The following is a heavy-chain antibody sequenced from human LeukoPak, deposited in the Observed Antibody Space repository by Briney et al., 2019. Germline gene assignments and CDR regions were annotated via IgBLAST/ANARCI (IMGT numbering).Heavy chain of an antibody. J-gene: IGHJ4*02. V-gene: IGHV3-48*01. Sequence: GGSLRLSCAASVFTFSGYSMNWVRQAPGKGLEWVSYISSSSNTIYYADSVKGRFTISRDNAKNSLYLQMNSLRAEDTAVYYCARDWVTFDYWGQGTLVTVSS. CDR3: ARDWVTFDY. CDR2: ISSSSNTI. D-gene: IGHD5-18*01. CDR1: VFTFSGYS.